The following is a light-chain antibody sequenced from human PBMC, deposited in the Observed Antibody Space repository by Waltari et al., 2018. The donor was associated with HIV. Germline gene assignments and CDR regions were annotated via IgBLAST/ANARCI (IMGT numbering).Light chain of an antibody. Sequence: DIQLTQSPTSLSASVGARVTITCQASQDISNYLSWYQQKPGKAPKLLIYGASNLETGVPSRFSGSGSGANFTFTISSLLPEDIATYYCQQYDNFPLFGGGTKVEIK. V-gene: IGKV1-33*01. CDR1: QDISNY. CDR2: GAS. CDR3: QQYDNFPL. J-gene: IGKJ4*01.